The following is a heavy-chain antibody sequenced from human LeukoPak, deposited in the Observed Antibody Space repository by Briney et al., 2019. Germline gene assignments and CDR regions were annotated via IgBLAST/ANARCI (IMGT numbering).Heavy chain of an antibody. V-gene: IGHV3-48*03. CDR2: ISSSGSTI. CDR1: GFTFSSYE. J-gene: IGHJ4*02. D-gene: IGHD1-26*01. Sequence: GGSLRLSCAASGFTFSSYEMNCVRQAPGKGLEWVSYISSSGSTIYYADSVKGRFTISRDNSKNTLYLQMGSLRAEDMAVYYCARPRKGELLHSYYWGQGTLVSVSS. CDR3: ARPRKGELLHSYY.